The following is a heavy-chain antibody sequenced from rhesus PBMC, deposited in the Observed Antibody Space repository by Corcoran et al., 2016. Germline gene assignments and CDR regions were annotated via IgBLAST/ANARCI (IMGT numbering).Heavy chain of an antibody. Sequence: QVQLQESGPGLVKPSETLSLTCAVSGYSISSNYWSWIRQPPGKGLEWIGYIYGRSGSTYYNPSLKSRVTISTDTSKNQFSLKLSSVTAADTAVYYCARDCTGSGCYGAFDFWGQGLRVTVSS. V-gene: IGHV4-147*01. CDR1: GYSISSNY. J-gene: IGHJ3*01. D-gene: IGHD2-21*01. CDR2: IYGRSGST. CDR3: ARDCTGSGCYGAFDF.